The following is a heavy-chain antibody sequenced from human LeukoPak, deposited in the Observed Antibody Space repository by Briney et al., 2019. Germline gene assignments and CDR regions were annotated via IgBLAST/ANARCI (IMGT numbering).Heavy chain of an antibody. CDR1: GGSISSGGHY. CDR2: IYHTGTT. CDR3: ARSPDDAFDI. V-gene: IGHV4-31*03. Sequence: SETLSLTCTVSGGSISSGGHYWTWIRQHPGKGLEWIAYIYHTGTTYYNPSLKSRVNISVDTSKNQFSMKLSSVTAADTAVYYCARSPDDAFDIWGQGTMVTVSS. J-gene: IGHJ3*02.